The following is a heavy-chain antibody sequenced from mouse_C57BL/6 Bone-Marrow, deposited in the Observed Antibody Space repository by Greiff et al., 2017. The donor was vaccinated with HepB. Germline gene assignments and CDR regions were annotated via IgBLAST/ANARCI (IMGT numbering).Heavy chain of an antibody. CDR3: ARPNYDPSYFDV. J-gene: IGHJ1*03. V-gene: IGHV1-82*01. Sequence: QVQLKQSGPELVKPGASVKISCKASGYAFSSSWINWVKQRPGKGLEWIGRIYPGDGDTNYNGKFKGKATLTADKSSSTAYMQLRSLTSEDSAVYFCARPNYDPSYFDVGGTGTTVTVSA. CDR2: IYPGDGDT. D-gene: IGHD2-1*01. CDR1: GYAFSSSW.